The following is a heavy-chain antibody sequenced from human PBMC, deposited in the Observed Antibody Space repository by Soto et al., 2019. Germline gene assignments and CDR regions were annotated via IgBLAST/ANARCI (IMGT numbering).Heavy chain of an antibody. CDR3: ARVDSSGYYYYH. CDR2: IIPIFGTA. V-gene: IGHV1-69*13. J-gene: IGHJ4*02. Sequence: SVKVSCKASGGTFSSYAISWVRQAPGQGLEWMGGIIPIFGTANYAQKFQGRVTITADESTSTAYMELSSLRSEDTAVYYCARVDSSGYYYYHWGQGTLVTVPS. D-gene: IGHD3-22*01. CDR1: GGTFSSYA.